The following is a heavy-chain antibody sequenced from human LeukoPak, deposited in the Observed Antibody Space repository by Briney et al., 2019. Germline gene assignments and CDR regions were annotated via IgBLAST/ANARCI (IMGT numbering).Heavy chain of an antibody. CDR3: AKAGPTVVTWASYYYYMDV. Sequence: GGSLRLSCAASGFTFSSYAMSWVRQAPGQGLEWVSAISGSGGSTYYADSVKGRFTISRDNSKNTLYLQMNSLRAEDTAVYYCAKAGPTVVTWASYYYYMDVWGKGTTVTVSS. CDR1: GFTFSSYA. CDR2: ISGSGGST. D-gene: IGHD4-23*01. V-gene: IGHV3-23*01. J-gene: IGHJ6*03.